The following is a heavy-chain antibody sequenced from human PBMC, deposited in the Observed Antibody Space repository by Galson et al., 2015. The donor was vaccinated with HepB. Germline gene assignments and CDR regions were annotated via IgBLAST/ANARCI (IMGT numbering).Heavy chain of an antibody. CDR3: ARDEVAGATDY. J-gene: IGHJ4*02. D-gene: IGHD5-12*01. Sequence: ETLSLTCTVSDYSITSGYYWGWIRQPPGKGLEWIGNIYHTGSTYYSPSLKSRVTISVDTSKNQFSLKLSSVTAADTAVYYCARDEVAGATDYWGQGTPVTVSS. CDR1: DYSITSGYY. V-gene: IGHV4-38-2*02. CDR2: IYHTGST.